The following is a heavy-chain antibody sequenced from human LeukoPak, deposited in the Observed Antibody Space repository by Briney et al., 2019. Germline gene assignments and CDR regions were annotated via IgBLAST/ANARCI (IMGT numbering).Heavy chain of an antibody. D-gene: IGHD1-1*01. CDR1: GGSISSNSYY. Sequence: SETLSLTCTVSGGSISSNSYYWGWIRQPPGKGLEWIGSIYYSGSTYYNPSLKSRVTISVDTSKNQFSLKLSSVTAADTAVYYCARDRRVERRHRPGDAFDIWGQGTMVTVSS. V-gene: IGHV4-39*07. J-gene: IGHJ3*02. CDR2: IYYSGST. CDR3: ARDRRVERRHRPGDAFDI.